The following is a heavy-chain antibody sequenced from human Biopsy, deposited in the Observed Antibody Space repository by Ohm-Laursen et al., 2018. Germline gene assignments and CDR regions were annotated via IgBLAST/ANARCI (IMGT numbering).Heavy chain of an antibody. CDR3: ARIPILVVPAAIVYRHRRHLQGLDV. Sequence: TQTLTLTCTLSGFSLNTRGMSVTWIRQPPGKALEWLARIDWDDAKFYSESLKTRLTLSKGTSENHVVLTLSDVAPVDTATYYCARIPILVVPAAIVYRHRRHLQGLDVWGQGTTVIVSS. CDR1: GFSLNTRGMS. V-gene: IGHV2-70*16. CDR2: IDWDDAK. D-gene: IGHD2-2*02. J-gene: IGHJ6*02.